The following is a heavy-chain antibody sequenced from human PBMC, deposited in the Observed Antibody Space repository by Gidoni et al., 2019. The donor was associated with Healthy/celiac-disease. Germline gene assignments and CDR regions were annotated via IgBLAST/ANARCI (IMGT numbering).Heavy chain of an antibody. CDR1: GYTFTSYG. V-gene: IGHV1-18*01. CDR3: ARDLRRIAAAGLSGEDY. D-gene: IGHD6-13*01. CDR2: ISAYNGNT. Sequence: QVQLVQSGAEVKKPGASVKVSCKASGYTFTSYGISWVRQAPGQGLEWMGWISAYNGNTNYAQKLQGRVTMTTDTSTRTAYMELRSLRSDDTAVYYCARDLRRIAAAGLSGEDYWGQGTLVTVSS. J-gene: IGHJ4*02.